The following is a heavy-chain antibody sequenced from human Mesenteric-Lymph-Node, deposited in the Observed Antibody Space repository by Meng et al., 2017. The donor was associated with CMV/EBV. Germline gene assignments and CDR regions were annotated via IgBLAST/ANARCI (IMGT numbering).Heavy chain of an antibody. J-gene: IGHJ4*02. D-gene: IGHD1-1*01. Sequence: SCKASGYIFTRYILHWVRQAPGQSLEFLGWINPANGYTKYSQKFQGRVTLTRDTSATTAYMEMNNLTPEDVAVYFCARGGTTGAMLYWGQGTLVTVSS. CDR2: INPANGYT. V-gene: IGHV1-3*03. CDR1: GYIFTRYI. CDR3: ARGGTTGAMLY.